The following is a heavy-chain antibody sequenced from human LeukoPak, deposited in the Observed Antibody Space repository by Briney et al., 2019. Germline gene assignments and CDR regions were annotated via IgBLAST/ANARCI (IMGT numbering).Heavy chain of an antibody. D-gene: IGHD6-13*01. CDR1: GGSFSGYY. Sequence: SETLSLTCAVYGGSFSGYYWSWIRQPPGKGLEWIGEISHSGSTNYNPSLKSRVTISVDTSKNQFSQKLSSVTAADTAVYYCARAGYSSSWNPNCFVPWGQGTLVTVSS. J-gene: IGHJ5*02. CDR3: ARAGYSSSWNPNCFVP. V-gene: IGHV4-34*01. CDR2: ISHSGST.